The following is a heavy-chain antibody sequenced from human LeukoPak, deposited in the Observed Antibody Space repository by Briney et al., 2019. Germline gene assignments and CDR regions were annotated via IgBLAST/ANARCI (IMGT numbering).Heavy chain of an antibody. CDR2: ISYDGSNK. V-gene: IGHV3-30*18. Sequence: PGGSLRLSCAASGYTFSSYGMHWVRQAPGKGLEWVAVISYDGSNKYYADSVKGRFTISRDNSKNTLYLQMNSLRAEDTAVYYCAKGKLPGDWGQGTLVTVSS. D-gene: IGHD2-15*01. CDR3: AKGKLPGD. CDR1: GYTFSSYG. J-gene: IGHJ4*02.